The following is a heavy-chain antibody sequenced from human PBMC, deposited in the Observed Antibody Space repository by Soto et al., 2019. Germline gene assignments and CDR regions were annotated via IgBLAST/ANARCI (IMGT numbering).Heavy chain of an antibody. CDR3: AKDQKHSGYDIGAFDY. CDR2: ISGSGGST. Sequence: GGSLRLSCAASGFTFSSYAMSWVRQAPGKGLEWVSAISGSGGSTYYADSVKGRFTISRDNSKNTLYLQMNSLRAEDTAVYYCAKDQKHSGYDIGAFDYWGQGTLVTVSS. CDR1: GFTFSSYA. D-gene: IGHD5-12*01. V-gene: IGHV3-23*01. J-gene: IGHJ4*02.